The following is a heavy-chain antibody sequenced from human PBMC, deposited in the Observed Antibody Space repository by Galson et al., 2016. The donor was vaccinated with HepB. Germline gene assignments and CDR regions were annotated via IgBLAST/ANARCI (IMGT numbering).Heavy chain of an antibody. J-gene: IGHJ4*02. CDR3: AAFCSGGSCPDN. V-gene: IGHV4-59*01. CDR1: GGSITSYY. Sequence: SETLSLTCTVSGGSITSYYWTWIRQPPGKGLEWIGYVYYSGDTNYNPSLKSRVIISVDTSKNQFSLKLRSVTAADTAVYYCAAFCSGGSCPDNWCQGTLVTVSS. D-gene: IGHD2-15*01. CDR2: VYYSGDT.